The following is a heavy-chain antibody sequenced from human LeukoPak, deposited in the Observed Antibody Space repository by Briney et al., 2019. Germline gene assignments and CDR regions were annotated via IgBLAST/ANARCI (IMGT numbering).Heavy chain of an antibody. Sequence: PGGSLRLSCAASGFTFSSYAMSWVRQAPGKGLEWVSTISGAVGNTHYADSVKGRFTISRDNSKNTLYLQMNSLRTEDTAIYYCAKSGLNRFDYWGQGTLVTVSS. V-gene: IGHV3-23*01. J-gene: IGHJ4*02. CDR3: AKSGLNRFDY. CDR2: ISGAVGNT. D-gene: IGHD2-15*01. CDR1: GFTFSSYA.